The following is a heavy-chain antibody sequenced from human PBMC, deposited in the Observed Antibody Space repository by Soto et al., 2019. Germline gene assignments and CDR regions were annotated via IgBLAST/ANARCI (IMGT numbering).Heavy chain of an antibody. CDR3: AREASLGVVNPQPYYDYMAV. CDR2: ISYDGSNT. J-gene: IGHJ6*03. D-gene: IGHD2-2*01. Sequence: QVQLVESGGGVVQPGRSLRLSCAASGFTFSSYAMHWVRQAPGKGLEWVAIISYDGSNTYYADSVKGRFTISRDTSKNTLYLQMNSLRAEDTAVYYCAREASLGVVNPQPYYDYMAVWRKGT. V-gene: IGHV3-33*01. CDR1: GFTFSSYA.